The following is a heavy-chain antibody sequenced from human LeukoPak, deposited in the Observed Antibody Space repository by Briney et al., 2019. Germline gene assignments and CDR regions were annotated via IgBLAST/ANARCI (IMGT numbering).Heavy chain of an antibody. Sequence: PSETLSLTCTVSGGSISSYYWSWIRQPPGKGLEWIGYIYYSGSTNYNPSLKSRVTIPVDTSKNQFSLKLSSVTAADTAVYYCARHYDSSAYWYYFDYWGQGTLVTVSS. CDR3: ARHYDSSAYWYYFDY. CDR1: GGSISSYY. CDR2: IYYSGST. D-gene: IGHD3-22*01. V-gene: IGHV4-59*08. J-gene: IGHJ4*02.